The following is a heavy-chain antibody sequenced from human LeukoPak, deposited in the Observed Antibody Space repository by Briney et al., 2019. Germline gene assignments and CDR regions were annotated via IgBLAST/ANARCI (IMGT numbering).Heavy chain of an antibody. CDR3: ARTPYYDFWSGYYSASFDP. CDR1: GYTFTGYY. CDR2: INPNGGGT. J-gene: IGHJ5*02. Sequence: ASVKVSCKASGYTFTGYYMHWLLQAPGQGLEWMGWINPNGGGTNYAQKFQGRVTMTRDTSISTAYMELSRLRSDDTAVYYCARTPYYDFWSGYYSASFDPWGQGTLVTVSS. V-gene: IGHV1-2*02. D-gene: IGHD3-3*01.